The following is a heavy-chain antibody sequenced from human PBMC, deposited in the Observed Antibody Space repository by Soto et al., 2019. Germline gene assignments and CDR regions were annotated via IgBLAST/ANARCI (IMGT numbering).Heavy chain of an antibody. V-gene: IGHV3-48*03. CDR2: FSSTGSAI. Sequence: GGSLRLSCTSSGFSLSTYEMSWVRQAPGKGLEWVSYFSSTGSAIYYADSVRGRFTISRDNSKNTLYLQMNTLRPEDTGLYYCARVTPGNNLYYFSGLDFWGQGTSVTVSS. J-gene: IGHJ6*02. CDR3: ARVTPGNNLYYFSGLDF. CDR1: GFSLSTYE. D-gene: IGHD1-1*01.